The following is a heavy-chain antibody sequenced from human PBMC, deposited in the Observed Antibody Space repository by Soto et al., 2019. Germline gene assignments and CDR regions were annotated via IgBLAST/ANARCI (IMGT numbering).Heavy chain of an antibody. D-gene: IGHD6-13*01. CDR1: GYTFINFD. CDR3: ARMASAGTLNWFDP. CDR2: MNPGSGKT. Sequence: ASVKVSCKASGYTFINFDISWVRQATGQGLEWMGWMNPGSGKTGYANKFQGRVTMTRDASTGTAHLELSSLTSEDTAVYYCARMASAGTLNWFDPWGQGTLVTVST. V-gene: IGHV1-8*02. J-gene: IGHJ5*02.